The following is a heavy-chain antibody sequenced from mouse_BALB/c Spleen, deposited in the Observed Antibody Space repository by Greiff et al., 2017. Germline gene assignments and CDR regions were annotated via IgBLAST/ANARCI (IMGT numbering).Heavy chain of an antibody. CDR1: GFTFTDYY. CDR3: ARDADDSFAY. J-gene: IGHJ3*01. D-gene: IGHD2-4*01. CDR2: IRNKANGYTT. Sequence: EVQGVESGGGLVQPGGSLRLSCATSGFTFTDYYMSWVRQPPGKALEWLGFIRNKANGYTTEYSASVKGRFTISRDNSQSILYLQMNTLRAEDSATYYCARDADDSFAYWGQGTLVTVSA. V-gene: IGHV7-3*02.